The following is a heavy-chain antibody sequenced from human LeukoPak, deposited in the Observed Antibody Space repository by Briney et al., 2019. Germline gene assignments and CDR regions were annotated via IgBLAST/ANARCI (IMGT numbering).Heavy chain of an antibody. CDR2: IRNIGGST. V-gene: IGHV3-64*01. J-gene: IGHJ4*02. CDR3: TRGELGYYFNVDY. CDR1: GFTFSRYA. D-gene: IGHD2/OR15-2a*01. Sequence: SLSLSCAASGFTFSRYAMGWVRQAPGKGLEYVSAIRNIGGSTYYANSVKGRFTISRNNSKNTPHLKIGSLRPPDMAFSYCTRGELGYYFNVDYWGQGTMVTVSS.